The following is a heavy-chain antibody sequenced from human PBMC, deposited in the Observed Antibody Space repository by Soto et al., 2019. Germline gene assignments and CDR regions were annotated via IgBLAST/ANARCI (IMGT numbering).Heavy chain of an antibody. Sequence: QVQLVQSGAEVKKPGASVKVSCKASGYTFTSYYMHWVRQAPGQGLEWMGIINPSGGSTSYAQKFQGRVTMTRDTSTSTVYMELSSLRSEDTAVYYCARSMGDEGAYYGDYHHGMDVWGQGTTVTVSS. CDR2: INPSGGST. CDR3: ARSMGDEGAYYGDYHHGMDV. J-gene: IGHJ6*02. V-gene: IGHV1-46*01. CDR1: GYTFTSYY. D-gene: IGHD4-17*01.